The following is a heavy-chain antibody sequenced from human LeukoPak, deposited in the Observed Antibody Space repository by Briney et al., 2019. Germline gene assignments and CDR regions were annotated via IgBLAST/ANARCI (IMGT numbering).Heavy chain of an antibody. V-gene: IGHV4-34*01. CDR1: GGSFSVYY. Sequence: SETLSLTCAVYGGSFSVYYWSWIRQPPGKGLEWIGEINHSGSTNYNPSLKSRVTISVDTSKNQFSLKLSSVTAADTAVYYCARSNDYYDSSGPPFDPWGQGTLVTVSS. J-gene: IGHJ5*02. CDR2: INHSGST. CDR3: ARSNDYYDSSGPPFDP. D-gene: IGHD3-22*01.